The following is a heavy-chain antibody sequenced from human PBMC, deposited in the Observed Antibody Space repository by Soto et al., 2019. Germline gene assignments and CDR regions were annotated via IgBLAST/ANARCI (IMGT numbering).Heavy chain of an antibody. Sequence: ASVKGSCKASGYTFSDYYLHWGRQAPGQGPEWLGWMNPNSGDTKYAQKFQGRVTMTRDTSVRTAFMELNWLKSDDTAVYYCARESGGATATLDYYYFYMDVWGKGTTVTVSS. CDR1: GYTFSDYY. J-gene: IGHJ6*03. D-gene: IGHD1-26*01. CDR3: ARESGGATATLDYYYFYMDV. V-gene: IGHV1-2*02. CDR2: MNPNSGDT.